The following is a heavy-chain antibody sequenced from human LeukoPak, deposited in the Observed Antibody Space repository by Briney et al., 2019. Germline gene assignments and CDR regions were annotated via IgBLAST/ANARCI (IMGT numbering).Heavy chain of an antibody. CDR3: ARQYDSYFYYYLDL. CDR1: GGSISSSSYY. CDR2: INHSGST. Sequence: PSETLSLTCTVSGGSISSSSYYWGWIRQPPGKGLEWIGEINHSGSTNYNPSLKSRVTISVDTSRNQFSLRLSFVTAADTAVYYCARQYDSYFYYYLDLWGTGTTVTVSS. V-gene: IGHV4-39*01. J-gene: IGHJ6*03.